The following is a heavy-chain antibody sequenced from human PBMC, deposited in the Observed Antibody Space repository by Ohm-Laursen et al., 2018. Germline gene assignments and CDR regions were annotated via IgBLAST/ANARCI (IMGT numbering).Heavy chain of an antibody. CDR3: ARDGSPYCSGGTCPYGMDV. Sequence: SPRLSCAASGFTFSNYDMTWVRQAPGKGLEWVSVTYSGGSTYYADSVRGRFTISRDNSKNTLYLQMNSLRAEDTAMYYCARDGSPYCSGGTCPYGMDVWGQGTTVTVSS. CDR2: TYSGGST. CDR1: GFTFSNYD. J-gene: IGHJ6*02. D-gene: IGHD2-15*01. V-gene: IGHV3-53*01.